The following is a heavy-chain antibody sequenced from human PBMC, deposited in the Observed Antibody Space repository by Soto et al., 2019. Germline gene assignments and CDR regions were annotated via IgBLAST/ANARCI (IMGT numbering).Heavy chain of an antibody. CDR3: AKDLTLGSGYDFAC. J-gene: IGHJ4*01. D-gene: IGHD5-12*01. V-gene: IGHV3-23*04. CDR2: VNPGGYST. CDR1: GFTFTSYS. Sequence: EVQLVQSGGGLVQPGGSLRLSCAASGFTFTSYSMTWVRQTPGKGLEWVAAVNPGGYSTYYADSVKGRFSISRDKTTKLFNMQRNSPRAEDSAVYYCAKDLTLGSGYDFACRDHGTVVTVSS.